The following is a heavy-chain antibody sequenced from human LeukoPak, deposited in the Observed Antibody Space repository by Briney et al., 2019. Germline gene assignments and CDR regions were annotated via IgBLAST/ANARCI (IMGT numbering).Heavy chain of an antibody. CDR1: GFSFSSYS. J-gene: IGHJ4*02. V-gene: IGHV3-23*01. CDR2: SSGSGDSA. Sequence: GGSLRLSCAATGFSFSSYSMSWVRQAPGEGLEWVSASSGSGDSADYADAVKGRFTISRDNSKSTLYLQMTSLRVDDTAVYYREKRATAGGFDSWGQGTLVTVSS. CDR3: EKRATAGGFDS. D-gene: IGHD6-13*01.